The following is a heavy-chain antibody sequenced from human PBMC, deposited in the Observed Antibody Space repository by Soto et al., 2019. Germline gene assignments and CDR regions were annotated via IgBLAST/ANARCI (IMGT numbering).Heavy chain of an antibody. J-gene: IGHJ4*02. CDR2: IYYSGST. CDR3: ARQRGGSYYWYFDY. CDR1: GGSISSYY. V-gene: IGHV4-59*08. D-gene: IGHD1-26*01. Sequence: PSETLSLTCTVSGGSISSYYWSWIRQPPGKGLEWIGYIYYSGSTNYNPSLKSRVTISVDTSKNQFSLKLSSVTAADTAVYYCARQRGGSYYWYFDYWGQGTLVTVSS.